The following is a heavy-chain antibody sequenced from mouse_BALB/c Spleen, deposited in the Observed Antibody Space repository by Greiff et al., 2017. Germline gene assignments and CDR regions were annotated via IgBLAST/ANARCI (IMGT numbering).Heavy chain of an antibody. CDR2: ISSGGSYT. V-gene: IGHV5-9-4*01. CDR3: ARDHYDERAWFAY. CDR1: GFTFSSYA. J-gene: IGHJ3*01. Sequence: DVKLVESGGGLVKPGGSLKLSCAASGFTFSSYAMSWVRQSPEKRLEWVAEISSGGSYTYYPDTVTGRFTISRDNAKNTLYLEMSSLRSEDTAMYYCARDHYDERAWFAYWGQGTLVTVSA. D-gene: IGHD2-4*01.